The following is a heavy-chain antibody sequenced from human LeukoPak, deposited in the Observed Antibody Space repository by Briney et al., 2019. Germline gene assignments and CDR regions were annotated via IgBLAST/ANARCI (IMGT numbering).Heavy chain of an antibody. Sequence: GESLKISCKGSGYSFTSYWIGWVRQMPGKGLEWMGIIYPGDSDTRYSPSFQGQVTISADKSISTAYLQWSSLKASDTAMYYCATTMVRGVKPEYFQHWGQGTLVTVSS. CDR3: ATTMVRGVKPEYFQH. D-gene: IGHD3-10*01. CDR1: GYSFTSYW. CDR2: IYPGDSDT. V-gene: IGHV5-51*01. J-gene: IGHJ1*01.